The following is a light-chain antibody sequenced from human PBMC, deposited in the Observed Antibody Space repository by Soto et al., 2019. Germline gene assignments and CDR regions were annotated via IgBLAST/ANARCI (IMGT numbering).Light chain of an antibody. CDR1: ETIGRAY. CDR3: HQYATSPFT. J-gene: IGKJ2*01. V-gene: IGKV3-20*01. Sequence: IVLTQSPGTVSLSPGERATLSCRASETIGRAYFAWYQHRTGRTPRLVLSGTSNRAAGVPDRFGGSGSGADFTLTISGVEPEDFAVYYCHQYATSPFTFGQGTKLEIK. CDR2: GTS.